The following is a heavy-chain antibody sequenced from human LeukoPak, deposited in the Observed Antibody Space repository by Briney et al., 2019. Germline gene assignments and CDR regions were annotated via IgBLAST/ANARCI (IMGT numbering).Heavy chain of an antibody. CDR3: ARHASVDGNWPRPLDY. CDR1: GGSISSSPYY. Sequence: SETLSLTCTVSGGSISSSPYYWGWIRQPPGXGLEWIGNIYYSGSTYYNPSLKTRVTISVDTSKNQFSLKLTSVTAADTAVYYCARHASVDGNWPRPLDYWGQGSLVTVSS. J-gene: IGHJ4*02. CDR2: IYYSGST. D-gene: IGHD6-19*01. V-gene: IGHV4-39*01.